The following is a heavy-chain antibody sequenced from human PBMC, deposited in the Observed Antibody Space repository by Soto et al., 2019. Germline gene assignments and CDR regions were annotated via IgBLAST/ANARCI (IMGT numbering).Heavy chain of an antibody. Sequence: EASVKVSCKASGYTFTSYDINWVRQATGQGLEWMGWMNPNSGNTGYAQKFQGRVTMTRNTSISTAYMELSSLRSEDTAVYYCAAVRQGDYGGSIDYWGQGTLVTVSS. CDR2: MNPNSGNT. D-gene: IGHD4-17*01. J-gene: IGHJ4*02. CDR1: GYTFTSYD. V-gene: IGHV1-8*01. CDR3: AAVRQGDYGGSIDY.